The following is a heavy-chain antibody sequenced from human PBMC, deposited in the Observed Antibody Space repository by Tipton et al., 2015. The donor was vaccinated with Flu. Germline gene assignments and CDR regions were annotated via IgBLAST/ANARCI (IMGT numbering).Heavy chain of an antibody. Sequence: TLSLTCAVYGGSFSGYYWSWIRQPPGKGLEWIGEINHSGSTNYNPSLKSRVTISVDTSKNQFSLKLSSVTAADTAVYYCARDSGYYLGAWGQGTLVTVSS. V-gene: IGHV4-34*01. CDR2: INHSGST. J-gene: IGHJ5*02. CDR3: ARDSGYYLGA. CDR1: GGSFSGYY. D-gene: IGHD3-3*01.